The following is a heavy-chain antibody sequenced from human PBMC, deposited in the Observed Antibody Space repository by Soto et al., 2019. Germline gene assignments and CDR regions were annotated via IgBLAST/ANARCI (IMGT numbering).Heavy chain of an antibody. CDR1: GFSLTTSGVG. CDR2: IYWDDDK. V-gene: IGHV2-5*02. D-gene: IGHD3-3*01. J-gene: IGHJ4*02. Sequence: QITLNESGPTQVKPRQTLTLTCTFSGFSLTTSGVGVGWIRQSPGKAPEWLSLIYWDDDKRYSPSLKNRLTITKDTSKSQVVLTMPYLDPADTATYYCARRVLRTVFGLVTTTSIYFDFWGQGTPVAVSS. CDR3: ARRVLRTVFGLVTTTSIYFDF.